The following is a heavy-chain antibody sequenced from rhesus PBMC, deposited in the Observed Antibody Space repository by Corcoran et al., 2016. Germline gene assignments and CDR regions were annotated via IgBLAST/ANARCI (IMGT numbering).Heavy chain of an antibody. CDR3: ARSRNYNFWSGYYFDY. Sequence: QVTLKESGPALVKPTQTLTLTCTFSGFSLSTSGMGVGWIRQPSRKTLEWLAHIYWDDDKRYSPSLKSRLTISKDTSNNQVVLTMTNMDPMDTATYYCARSRNYNFWSGYYFDYWGQGVLVTVSS. V-gene: IGHV2-174*02. D-gene: IGHD3-3*01. J-gene: IGHJ4*01. CDR2: IYWDDDK. CDR1: GFSLSTSGMG.